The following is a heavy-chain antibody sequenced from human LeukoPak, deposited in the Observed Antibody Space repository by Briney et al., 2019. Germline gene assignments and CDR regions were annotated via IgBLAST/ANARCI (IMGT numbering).Heavy chain of an antibody. CDR2: INPSGGGT. V-gene: IGHV1-46*01. D-gene: IGHD6-19*01. Sequence: GASVKVSCKASGYTFTSYYMHWGRQTPGQGLEWMGIINPSGGGTSYAQKFQGRVTMTRDTSTSTVYMELSSLRSEDTAVYYCAREGSVAGSSSPIGYYFDYWGQGALVTVSS. J-gene: IGHJ4*02. CDR3: AREGSVAGSSSPIGYYFDY. CDR1: GYTFTSYY.